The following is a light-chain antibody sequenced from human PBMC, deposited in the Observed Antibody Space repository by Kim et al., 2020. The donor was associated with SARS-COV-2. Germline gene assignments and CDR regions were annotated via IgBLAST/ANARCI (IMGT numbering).Light chain of an antibody. J-gene: IGLJ3*02. CDR3: NTRDKTGNHNWV. CDR1: SLRSEY. V-gene: IGLV3-19*01. CDR2: GKN. Sequence: SSELTQDPAVSAALGQIVRITCQGDSLRSEYASWYQQKPRQATILVTYGKNKRPSGTPDRIYGSSTGTTASLTITGAQAADEGDNYCNTRDKTGNHNWVF.